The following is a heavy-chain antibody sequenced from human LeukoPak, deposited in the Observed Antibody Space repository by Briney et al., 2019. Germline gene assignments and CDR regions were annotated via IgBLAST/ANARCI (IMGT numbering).Heavy chain of an antibody. CDR1: GYTFTSFG. V-gene: IGHV1-18*01. D-gene: IGHD2-2*01. CDR2: IGAYNGNT. J-gene: IGHJ4*02. Sequence: GASVKVSCKASGYTFTSFGISWVRQAPGQGLEWMGWIGAYNGNTNYAQKLQGRVTMTTDTSTSTAYMELRSLTSDDTAVYFCARDHQYDFDYWGQGNLVTVSS. CDR3: ARDHQYDFDY.